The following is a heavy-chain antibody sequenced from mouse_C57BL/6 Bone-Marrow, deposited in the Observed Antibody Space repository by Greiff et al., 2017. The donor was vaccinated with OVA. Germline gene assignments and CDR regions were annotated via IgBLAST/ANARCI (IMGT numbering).Heavy chain of an antibody. V-gene: IGHV5-12*01. CDR2: LSNGGGST. CDR3: ARPPWYFDV. Sequence: EVMLVESGGGLVQPGGSLKLSCAASGFTFSDYYMYWVRQTPEKRLEWVAYLSNGGGSTYYPDTVKGRFTISRDNAKNTLYLQMSRLKSEDTAMYYCARPPWYFDVWGTGTTVTVSS. J-gene: IGHJ1*03. CDR1: GFTFSDYY.